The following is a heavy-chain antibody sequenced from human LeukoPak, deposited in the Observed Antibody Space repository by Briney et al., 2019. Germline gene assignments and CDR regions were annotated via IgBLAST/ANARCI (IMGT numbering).Heavy chain of an antibody. D-gene: IGHD3-10*01. J-gene: IGHJ4*02. V-gene: IGHV3-48*04. Sequence: PGGSLRLSCAASGFAFSTYAMNWVRQAPGNGLEWISYSSSGGSTIYYADSVKGRFTISRDNAKNSLHLQVSSLRAEDTAVYYCARNGDGDYFDYWGQGTLVTVSS. CDR3: ARNGDGDYFDY. CDR1: GFAFSTYA. CDR2: SSSGGSTI.